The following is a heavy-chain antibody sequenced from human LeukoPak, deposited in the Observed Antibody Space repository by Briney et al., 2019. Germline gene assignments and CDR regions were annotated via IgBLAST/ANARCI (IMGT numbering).Heavy chain of an antibody. Sequence: PSETLSLTCAVYGGSFSSYYWSWIRQPPGKGLEWIGEINHSGSTNYNPSLKSRVTISVDTSKNQFSLKLSSVTAADTAVYYCAIQVVTARGNYFDYWGQGTLVTVSS. D-gene: IGHD2-21*02. J-gene: IGHJ4*02. CDR3: AIQVVTARGNYFDY. CDR2: INHSGST. CDR1: GGSFSSYY. V-gene: IGHV4-34*01.